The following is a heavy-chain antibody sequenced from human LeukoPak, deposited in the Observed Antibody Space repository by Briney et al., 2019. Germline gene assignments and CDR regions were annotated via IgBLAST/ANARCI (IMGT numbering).Heavy chain of an antibody. D-gene: IGHD4-17*01. CDR3: ARQPTHDYGDPSYWYFDL. Sequence: PSETLSLTCTVSGGSISRSDYYWGWIRQPPGKGLEWIGRIFYSGTTYYNPSLKSRVTISVDTSKNQFSLKLTSVTAADTAVFYCARQPTHDYGDPSYWYFDLWGRGTLVTVSS. CDR1: GGSISRSDYY. V-gene: IGHV4-39*01. J-gene: IGHJ2*01. CDR2: IFYSGTT.